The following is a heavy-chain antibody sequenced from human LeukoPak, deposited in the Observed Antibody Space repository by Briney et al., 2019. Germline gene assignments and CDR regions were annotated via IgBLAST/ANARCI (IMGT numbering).Heavy chain of an antibody. D-gene: IGHD6-19*01. CDR1: GGSISSYY. CDR2: IYYSGST. Sequence: PETLSLTCTVSGGSISSYYWSWIRQPPGKGLEWIGYIYYSGSTNYNPSLKSRVTISVDTSKNQFSLKLSSVTAADTAVYYCARLATTHSSGWYARGYYFDYWGQGTLVTVSS. CDR3: ARLATTHSSGWYARGYYFDY. V-gene: IGHV4-59*01. J-gene: IGHJ4*02.